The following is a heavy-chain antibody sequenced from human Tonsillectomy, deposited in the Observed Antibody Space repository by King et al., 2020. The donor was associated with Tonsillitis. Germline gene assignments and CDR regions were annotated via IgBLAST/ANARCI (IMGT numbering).Heavy chain of an antibody. V-gene: IGHV1-8*01. CDR1: GYTFTSCD. Sequence: QLVQSGAEAKKPGASVKVSCQASGYTFTSCDIAWVRQATGQGLEWMGRMNPNSGTTDYAQKCQGRVFMTRNTSINTAYMELTSLRSEDTAIYYCARRDYSDYGWFEPWGQGTLVIVSS. D-gene: IGHD4-11*01. J-gene: IGHJ5*02. CDR3: ARRDYSDYGWFEP. CDR2: MNPNSGTT.